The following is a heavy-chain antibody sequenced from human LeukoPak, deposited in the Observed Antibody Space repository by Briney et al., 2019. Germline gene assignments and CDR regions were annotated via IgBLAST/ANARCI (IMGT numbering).Heavy chain of an antibody. Sequence: ASVKVSCKASGGTFSSYAISWVRQAPGKGLEWMGGIIPLFGTANYAQKFQGRLTITKDESTSTAYMELSSLRSEDTAVYYCARGFHYDSSGYYYFYWGQGTLVTVSS. V-gene: IGHV1-69*05. J-gene: IGHJ4*02. D-gene: IGHD3-22*01. CDR2: IIPLFGTA. CDR1: GGTFSSYA. CDR3: ARGFHYDSSGYYYFY.